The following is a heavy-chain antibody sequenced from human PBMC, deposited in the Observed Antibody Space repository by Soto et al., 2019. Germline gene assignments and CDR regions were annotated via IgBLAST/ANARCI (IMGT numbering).Heavy chain of an antibody. D-gene: IGHD3-3*01. CDR2: ISSSGSTI. Sequence: GGSLRLSCAASGFTFSDYYMSWIRQAPGKGLEWVSYISSSGSTIYYADSVKGRFTISRDNAKNSLYLQMNSLRAEDTAVYYCARVYYDFWSGYFSAEYFQHWGQGTLVTVSS. J-gene: IGHJ1*01. CDR1: GFTFSDYY. CDR3: ARVYYDFWSGYFSAEYFQH. V-gene: IGHV3-11*01.